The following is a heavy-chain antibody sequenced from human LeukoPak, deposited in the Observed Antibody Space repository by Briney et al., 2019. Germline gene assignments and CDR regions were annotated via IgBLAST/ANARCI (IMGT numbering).Heavy chain of an antibody. CDR2: ISYDGSNK. V-gene: IGHV3-30*03. CDR3: VRGQATAWGLDY. J-gene: IGHJ4*02. CDR1: GFTFSSYG. D-gene: IGHD6-13*01. Sequence: GGSLRLSCAASGFTFSSYGMHWVRQAPGKGLEWVAVISYDGSNKYYADSVKGRFTISRDNSKNTLYQQMNSLRAEDTALYYCVRGQATAWGLDYWGQGTLVTVSS.